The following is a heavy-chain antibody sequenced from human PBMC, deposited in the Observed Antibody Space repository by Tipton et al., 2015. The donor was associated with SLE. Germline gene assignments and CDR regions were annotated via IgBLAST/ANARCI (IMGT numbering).Heavy chain of an antibody. CDR1: GDSISANSYH. V-gene: IGHV4-61*05. CDR3: ARGGDTYFYDGSGYRSDFDV. Sequence: GLVKPSETLSLICTVSGDSISANSYHWGWVRQTPGKRLEWIGYIYHLGSTEYNPSLESRVTILVDTSKNQFELNLRSVTTADTAMYYCARGGDTYFYDGSGYRSDFDVWGPGTMGTVSS. CDR2: IYHLGST. D-gene: IGHD3-22*01. J-gene: IGHJ3*01.